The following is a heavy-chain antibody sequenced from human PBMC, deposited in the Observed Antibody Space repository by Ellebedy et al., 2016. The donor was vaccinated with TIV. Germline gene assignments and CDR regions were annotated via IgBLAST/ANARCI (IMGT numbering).Heavy chain of an antibody. Sequence: PGGSLRLSCAASGFTFSDFGIHWVRQAPGKGLEWVTVISDDGNYKYYAKSVKDRFTISRDNSKNTVFLQMNSLTAEDAAIYYCARDRPITGRTSWCFDFWGQGTLVTVSA. D-gene: IGHD1/OR15-1a*01. J-gene: IGHJ4*02. CDR2: ISDDGNYK. CDR1: GFTFSDFG. V-gene: IGHV3-30*03. CDR3: ARDRPITGRTSWCFDF.